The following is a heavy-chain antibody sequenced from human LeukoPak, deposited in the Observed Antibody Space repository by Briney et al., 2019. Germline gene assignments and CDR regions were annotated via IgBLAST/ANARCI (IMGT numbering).Heavy chain of an antibody. V-gene: IGHV3-23*01. CDR2: LSGSSGST. Sequence: GGSLRLSCAASEFTFSSYAMGWVRQAPGKGLEWVSGLSGSSGSTYYADSVKGRFTISRDNSKNTLYLQMNSLRAEDTAVYYCARTRGYSYGTYYFDYWGQGTLVTVSS. CDR3: ARTRGYSYGTYYFDY. D-gene: IGHD5-18*01. CDR1: EFTFSSYA. J-gene: IGHJ4*02.